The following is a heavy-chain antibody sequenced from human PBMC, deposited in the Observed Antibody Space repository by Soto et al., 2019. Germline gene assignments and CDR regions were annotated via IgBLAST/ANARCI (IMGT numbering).Heavy chain of an antibody. Sequence: QVQLVESGGGVVQPGRSLRLSCAASGFTFSSYAMHWVRQAPGKGLEWVAVISYDGSNKYYADSVKGRFTISRDNSKNTVYLQMNSLRAEDTAVYYCAREFWFGESTHYYYYYGMDVWGQGTTVTVSS. D-gene: IGHD3-10*01. J-gene: IGHJ6*02. CDR1: GFTFSSYA. CDR2: ISYDGSNK. V-gene: IGHV3-30-3*01. CDR3: AREFWFGESTHYYYYYGMDV.